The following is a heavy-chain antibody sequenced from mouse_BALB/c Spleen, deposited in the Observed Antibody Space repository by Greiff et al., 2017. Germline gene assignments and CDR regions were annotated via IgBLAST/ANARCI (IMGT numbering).Heavy chain of an antibody. Sequence: EQLQESGPELVKPGASVKISCKASGYAFSSSWMNWVKQRPGQGLEWIGRIYPGDGDTNYNGKFKGKATLTADKSSSTAYMQLSSLTSVDSAVYFCALNFDVWGAGTTVTVSS. CDR3: ALNFDV. V-gene: IGHV1-82*01. J-gene: IGHJ1*01. CDR1: GYAFSSSW. CDR2: IYPGDGDT.